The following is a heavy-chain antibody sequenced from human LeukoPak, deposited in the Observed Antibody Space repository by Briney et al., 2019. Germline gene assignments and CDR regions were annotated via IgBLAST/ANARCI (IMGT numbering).Heavy chain of an antibody. CDR3: ARSQWLVALDY. J-gene: IGHJ4*02. Sequence: PSETLSLTCAVYGGSFSGYYWSWIRQPPGKGLEWIGEVNHSGSTNYNPSLKSRVTISVDTSKNQFSLKLSSVTATDTAVYYCARSQWLVALDYWGQGTLVTVSS. D-gene: IGHD6-19*01. CDR2: VNHSGST. CDR1: GGSFSGYY. V-gene: IGHV4-34*01.